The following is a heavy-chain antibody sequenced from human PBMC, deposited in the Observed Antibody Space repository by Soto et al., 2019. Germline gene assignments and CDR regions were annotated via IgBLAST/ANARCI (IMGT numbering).Heavy chain of an antibody. CDR3: ARLSAGAPYYDILTGYQSSYYGMDV. CDR2: IDPSDSYT. J-gene: IGHJ6*02. Sequence: GDSLKISCKGSGYSFTSYWISWVLQIPGKGLEWMGRIDPSDSYTNYSPSFQGHVTISADKSISTAYLQWSSLKASDTAMYYCARLSAGAPYYDILTGYQSSYYGMDVWGQGTTVTVSS. D-gene: IGHD3-9*01. V-gene: IGHV5-10-1*01. CDR1: GYSFTSYW.